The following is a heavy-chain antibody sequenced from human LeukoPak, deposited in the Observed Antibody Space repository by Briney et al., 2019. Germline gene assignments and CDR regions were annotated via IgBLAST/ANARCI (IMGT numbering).Heavy chain of an antibody. CDR1: GFTFSTYA. V-gene: IGHV3-23*01. J-gene: IGHJ4*02. D-gene: IGHD7-27*01. CDR3: AKDPQLTGEFDY. Sequence: GGSLRLSCAASGFTFSTYAMTWVRQAPGKGLEWVSTISGSGGSTYFAASVKGRFTISRDNPKNTFYLEMNSLRAEDTAVYYCAKDPQLTGEFDYWGQGTLVTVSS. CDR2: ISGSGGST.